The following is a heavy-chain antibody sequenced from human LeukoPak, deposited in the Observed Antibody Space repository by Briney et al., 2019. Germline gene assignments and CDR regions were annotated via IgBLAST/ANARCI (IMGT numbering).Heavy chain of an antibody. CDR1: GYTFTSYD. J-gene: IGHJ4*02. CDR2: MNPNSGNT. D-gene: IGHD5-24*01. CDR3: ARAKDGYTNFDN. V-gene: IGHV1-8*01. Sequence: ASVKVSCKASGYTFTSYDINWVRQATGQGLEWMGWMNPNSGNTGYTQKFQGRVTMTRDTSIGTAYMELSSLRSEDTAVYYCARAKDGYTNFDNWGQGTLVTVSP.